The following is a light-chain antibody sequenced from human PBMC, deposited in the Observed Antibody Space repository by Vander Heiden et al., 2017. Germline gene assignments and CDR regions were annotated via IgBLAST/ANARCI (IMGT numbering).Light chain of an antibody. V-gene: IGKV3-20*01. Sequence: EIVLTKSPGTLSLSPGERATLSCRASQSVSSSYLAWYQQKPGQAPSLLIYGASSRATGIPDRFSGSGSGTDFTLTISRLEPEDFAVYYCQLYGSSPSWTFGQGSKVEIK. CDR2: GAS. CDR3: QLYGSSPSWT. J-gene: IGKJ1*01. CDR1: QSVSSSY.